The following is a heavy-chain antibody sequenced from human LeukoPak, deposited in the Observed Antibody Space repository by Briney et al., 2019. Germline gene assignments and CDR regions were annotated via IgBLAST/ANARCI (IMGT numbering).Heavy chain of an antibody. D-gene: IGHD3-16*01. CDR2: FCLGRDT. Sequence: SETLSLTCTVSGDSVTNDFFWGWVRRPPGKELEWIGSFCLGRDTYYRPSLKSRVTISVDTSKNQFSLNLNSVTAADTAVYYCARWASISRQPGGFFDHWGQGTLVTVSS. V-gene: IGHV4-38-2*02. J-gene: IGHJ4*02. CDR1: GDSVTNDFF. CDR3: ARWASISRQPGGFFDH.